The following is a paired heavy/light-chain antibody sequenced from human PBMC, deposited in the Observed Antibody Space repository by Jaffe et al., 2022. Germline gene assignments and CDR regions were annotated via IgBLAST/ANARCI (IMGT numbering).Heavy chain of an antibody. CDR1: GYSISSGYY. CDR3: ARQIKNFVNTTMGSSVWDY. CDR2: IYHSGST. Sequence: QVQLQESGPGLVKPSETLSLACVVSGYSISSGYYWGWIRQPPGKGLEWIGSIYHSGSTYYNPSLKSRVTISVDTSKNHFSLNLSSVTAADTAVYYCARQIKNFVNTTMGSSVWDYWGQGTLVTVSS. J-gene: IGHJ4*02. V-gene: IGHV4-38-2*01. D-gene: IGHD5-18*01.
Light chain of an antibody. CDR1: QSVSSN. Sequence: EIVMTQSPATLSVSPGEGATLSCRASQSVSSNLAWYQQKPGQAPRLLIYGATTRATGIPARFSGSGSGTEFTLTISSLQSEDFAVYYCQQYDNWPPLTFGGGTKVEIK. V-gene: IGKV3-15*01. CDR2: GAT. J-gene: IGKJ4*01. CDR3: QQYDNWPPLT.